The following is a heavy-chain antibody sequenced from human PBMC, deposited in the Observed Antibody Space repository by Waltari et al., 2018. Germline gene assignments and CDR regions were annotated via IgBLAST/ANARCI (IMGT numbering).Heavy chain of an antibody. CDR2: INAGNGNT. CDR1: GYTFTSYA. Sequence: QVQLVQSGAEVKKPGASVKVSCKASGYTFTSYAMHWVRQAPGQRLEWMGWINAGNGNTKYSQKFQGRVTITRDTSASTAYMELSSLRSEDTAVNYCARAITIFGVATPPGYWGQGTLVTVSS. J-gene: IGHJ4*02. D-gene: IGHD3-3*01. V-gene: IGHV1-3*01. CDR3: ARAITIFGVATPPGY.